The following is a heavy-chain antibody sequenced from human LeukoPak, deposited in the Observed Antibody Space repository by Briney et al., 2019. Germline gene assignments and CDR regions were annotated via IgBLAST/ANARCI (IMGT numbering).Heavy chain of an antibody. D-gene: IGHD2-2*01. CDR1: GVTFSSYW. Sequence: GGSLRLSCAASGVTFSSYWMHWVRQAPGKGLVWVSRINSDGSSTSYADSVKGRFTISRDNAKNTLYLQMNSLRAEDTAVYYCARGVGYCSSTSCYWWFDPWGQGTLVTVSS. J-gene: IGHJ5*02. V-gene: IGHV3-74*01. CDR3: ARGVGYCSSTSCYWWFDP. CDR2: INSDGSST.